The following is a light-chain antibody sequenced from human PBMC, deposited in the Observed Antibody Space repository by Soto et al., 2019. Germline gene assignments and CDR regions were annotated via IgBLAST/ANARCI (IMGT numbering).Light chain of an antibody. CDR1: QSISSY. J-gene: IGKJ1*01. CDR3: QQSYSTPVA. V-gene: IGKV1-39*01. CDR2: AAS. Sequence: DIQMTQSPSSLSASVGDRVTITCRASQSISSYLNWYQQKPGKAPKLLIYAASSLQSGVPSRFSGSGSGTDFTLAISSLHPEDFATYYCQQSYSTPVAFGQETKVVIK.